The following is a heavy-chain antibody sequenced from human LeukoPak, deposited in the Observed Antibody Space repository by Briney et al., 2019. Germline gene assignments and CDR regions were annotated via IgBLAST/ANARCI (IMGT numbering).Heavy chain of an antibody. J-gene: IGHJ6*04. V-gene: IGHV1-3*01. CDR1: GYTFTSYA. Sequence: ASVKVSCKASGYTFTSYAMHWVRQAPGQRVGWMGWINAGNGNTKYSQKFQGRVTITRDTSASTAYMELSSLRSEDTAVYYCASANSGYDLYYYYGMDVWGKGTTVTVSS. CDR2: INAGNGNT. CDR3: ASANSGYDLYYYYGMDV. D-gene: IGHD5-12*01.